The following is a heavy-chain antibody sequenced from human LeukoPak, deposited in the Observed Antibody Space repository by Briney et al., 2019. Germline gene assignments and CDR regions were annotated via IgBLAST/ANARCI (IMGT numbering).Heavy chain of an antibody. Sequence: GGSLRLSCAASEFTFSSYWMSWVRQAPGKGLEGVANIKQDGSEKYYVDSVKGRFTISRDNAKNSLYLQMNSLRAEDTAVYYCARDLCSWIQLCPLDYWGQGTLVTVSS. CDR3: ARDLCSWIQLCPLDY. CDR2: IKQDGSEK. D-gene: IGHD5-18*01. J-gene: IGHJ4*02. V-gene: IGHV3-7*01. CDR1: EFTFSSYW.